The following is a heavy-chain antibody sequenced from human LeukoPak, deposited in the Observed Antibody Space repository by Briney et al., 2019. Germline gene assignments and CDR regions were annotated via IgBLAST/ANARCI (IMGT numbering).Heavy chain of an antibody. V-gene: IGHV1-2*02. CDR2: IYPNSGAT. CDR3: GTLLSNGPFDY. Sequence: ASVKASCKASGYTFTGYYMHWVRQAPGQGLEWMGWIYPNSGATKYAQKFQGRVTMTRDTSINTAYMELGGLRSDDTAVYYCGTLLSNGPFDYWGQGSLVTVSS. J-gene: IGHJ4*02. CDR1: GYTFTGYY.